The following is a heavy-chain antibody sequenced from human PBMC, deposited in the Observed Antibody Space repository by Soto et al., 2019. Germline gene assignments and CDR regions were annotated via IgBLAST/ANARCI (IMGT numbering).Heavy chain of an antibody. CDR2: ISYDGSNK. D-gene: IGHD3-22*01. CDR3: AKDRIDSSGYYYVRPLDY. CDR1: GFTFSSYG. Sequence: VQLVESGGGVVQPGRSLRLSCAASGFTFSSYGMHWVRQAPGKGLEWVAVISYDGSNKYYADSVKGRFTISRDNSKNTLYLQMNSLRAEDTAVYYCAKDRIDSSGYYYVRPLDYWGQGTLVTVSS. V-gene: IGHV3-30*18. J-gene: IGHJ4*02.